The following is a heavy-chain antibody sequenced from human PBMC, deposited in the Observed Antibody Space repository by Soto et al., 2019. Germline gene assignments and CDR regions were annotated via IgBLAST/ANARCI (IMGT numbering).Heavy chain of an antibody. CDR3: PRSYSSWYYFDY. J-gene: IGHJ4*02. D-gene: IGHD6-13*01. Sequence: QVQLVESGGGVVQPGRSLRLSCAASGFTFSSYAMHWVRQAPGKGLEWVAVISYDGSNKYYADSVKGRFTISRDNSKNTLYLHMNSLRAEDTAVYYCPRSYSSWYYFDYWGQGTLVTVSS. CDR2: ISYDGSNK. V-gene: IGHV3-30-3*01. CDR1: GFTFSSYA.